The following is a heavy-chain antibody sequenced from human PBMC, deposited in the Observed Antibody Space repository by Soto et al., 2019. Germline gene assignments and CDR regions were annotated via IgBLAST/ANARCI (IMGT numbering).Heavy chain of an antibody. CDR3: ATESPPSSWYGY. CDR1: VAGVSFTTAW. D-gene: IGHD6-13*01. Sequence: GGSLRLSCSASVAGVSFTTAWMGWVRQAPGKGLEWVANINEYGNDKYYADSVRGRFTISRDNAKNSLYLQMNSLRAEDTAVYYCATESPPSSWYGYWGQGTLVTVSS. CDR2: INEYGNDK. J-gene: IGHJ4*02. V-gene: IGHV3-7*01.